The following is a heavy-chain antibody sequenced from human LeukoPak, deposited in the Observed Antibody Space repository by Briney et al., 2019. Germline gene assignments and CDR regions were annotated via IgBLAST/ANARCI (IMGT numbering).Heavy chain of an antibody. CDR2: IRAYNGNT. V-gene: IGHV1-18*01. CDR1: GYTFTSYR. CDR3: ARGGYTSSPDY. Sequence: AAVKVSCKASGYTFTSYRISWERQPPGQGQERVGWIRAYNGNTNYAQKLQGRGTMTTDTSTSTAYMELRRLRSDDTAVYYCARGGYTSSPDYWGPGTLVTVSS. J-gene: IGHJ4*02. D-gene: IGHD6-13*01.